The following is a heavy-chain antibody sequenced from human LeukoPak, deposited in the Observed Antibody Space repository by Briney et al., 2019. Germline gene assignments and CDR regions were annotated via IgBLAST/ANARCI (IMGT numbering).Heavy chain of an antibody. Sequence: GGSLRLSCAASGFTFSTYWMNWFRQTPGKGLEWVAKIKADGGEKDHVASVKGRFTISRDNSKNSLYLQMNSLRLEDTAVYYCAKGHGSSWSFIDYWGQGTLVTVSS. CDR2: IKADGGEK. CDR3: AKGHGSSWSFIDY. J-gene: IGHJ4*02. D-gene: IGHD6-13*01. V-gene: IGHV3-7*01. CDR1: GFTFSTYW.